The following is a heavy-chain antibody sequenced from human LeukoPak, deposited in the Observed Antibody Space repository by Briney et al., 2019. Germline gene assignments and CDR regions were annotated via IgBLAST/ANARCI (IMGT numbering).Heavy chain of an antibody. Sequence: GGSLRLSCVASGFSFSNAWMNWVRQAPGKGLEWVGRILSKTSGGTTDYATPVKGRFTISRDDSKNMLYLHMNSLQIEDTAVYYCADYYASGSYPPWGQGTLVTVSP. CDR1: GFSFSNAW. J-gene: IGHJ5*02. V-gene: IGHV3-15*07. D-gene: IGHD3-10*01. CDR2: ILSKTSGGTT. CDR3: ADYYASGSYPP.